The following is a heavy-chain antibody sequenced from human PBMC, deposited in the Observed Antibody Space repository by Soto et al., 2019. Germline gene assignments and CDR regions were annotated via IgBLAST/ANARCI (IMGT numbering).Heavy chain of an antibody. D-gene: IGHD6-19*01. CDR1: GFTFSTLA. CDR2: ISGNGGNT. Sequence: GVSLRLSCGGSGFTFSTLALTWVRQAPGEGLEWVSSISGNGGNTYYADSVKGRFTISRGNAKNSVYLQMNSLRAEDTAVYYCVRDGSTGWHFDSWGQGTLVTVSS. CDR3: VRDGSTGWHFDS. J-gene: IGHJ4*02. V-gene: IGHV3-23*01.